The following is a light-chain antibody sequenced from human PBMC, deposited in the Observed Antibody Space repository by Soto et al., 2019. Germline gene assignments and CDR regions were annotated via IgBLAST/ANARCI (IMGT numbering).Light chain of an antibody. V-gene: IGLV2-14*01. CDR2: DVS. CDR3: SSYTSSSTPV. CDR1: SSDVGGYNY. Sequence: QSVLTQPASVSGSPGQSITISCTGTSSDVGGYNYVSWYQQHPGKAPKLMISDVSNRPSGVSNRFSGSKSGNTASLTISGLLAEDEADYDCSSYTSSSTPVFGGGTKLTVL. J-gene: IGLJ3*02.